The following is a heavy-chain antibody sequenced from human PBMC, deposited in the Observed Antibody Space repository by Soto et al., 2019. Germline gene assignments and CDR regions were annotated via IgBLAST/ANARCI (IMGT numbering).Heavy chain of an antibody. CDR3: AHRGGSSWGKLDP. J-gene: IGHJ5*02. V-gene: IGHV2-5*05. CDR1: GFSLITIGVC. Sequence: SVPTLGNPKQTLTLTCTFSGFSLITIGVCVGCILQPPGRALEWLALIYWDDNKLYGPSLKSRLTITKDTSKNQVVLTMTNMDPVDTATYYCAHRGGSSWGKLDPWGQGTLVTVSS. CDR2: IYWDDNK. D-gene: IGHD6-13*01.